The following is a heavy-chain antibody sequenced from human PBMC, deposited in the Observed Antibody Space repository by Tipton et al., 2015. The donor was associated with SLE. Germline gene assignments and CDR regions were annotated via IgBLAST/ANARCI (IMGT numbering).Heavy chain of an antibody. CDR2: IWYDGSTK. Sequence: QLVQSGGGVVQPGRSLRLSCAASGFTFSTYGMHWVRQAPGKGLEWVAFIWYDGSTKYYAHSVKGRFTISKDNSKNTLYLQMNSLIVEDTAIYYCARRGSAYKPFDSWGQGTLVTVSS. D-gene: IGHD5-24*01. J-gene: IGHJ4*02. V-gene: IGHV3-33*01. CDR1: GFTFSTYG. CDR3: ARRGSAYKPFDS.